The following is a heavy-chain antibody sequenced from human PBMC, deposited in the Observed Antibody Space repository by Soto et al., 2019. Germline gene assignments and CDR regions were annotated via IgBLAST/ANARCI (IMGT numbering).Heavy chain of an antibody. D-gene: IGHD7-27*01. Sequence: QVQVVQSGVEVRRPGSSVKVSCKASGDTFKNCVISWVRQAPGQGLEWMGGIIPLFGTTDFAQRFQGRLTITTDESTTTAYMELSRLRSEDTATYYCAAELGFGIGSVVWGQGTTVIVSS. CDR1: GDTFKNCV. CDR2: IIPLFGTT. V-gene: IGHV1-69*01. CDR3: AAELGFGIGSVV. J-gene: IGHJ6*02.